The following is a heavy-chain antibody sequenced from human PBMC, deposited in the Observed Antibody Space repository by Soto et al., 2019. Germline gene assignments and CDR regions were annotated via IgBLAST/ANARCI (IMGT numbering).Heavy chain of an antibody. CDR3: ARQDRVVAEGRWFDP. J-gene: IGHJ5*02. CDR2: VHYSGNT. Sequence: SETLSLTCTVSGYSISSGYHWAWIRQPPGKGLEWLGSVHYSGNTYYNPSLKSRLTISVDKSKNQFSLNLSSVTAADAAVYYCARQDRVVAEGRWFDPWGQGTLVTVSS. V-gene: IGHV4-38-2*02. CDR1: GYSISSGYH. D-gene: IGHD2-15*01.